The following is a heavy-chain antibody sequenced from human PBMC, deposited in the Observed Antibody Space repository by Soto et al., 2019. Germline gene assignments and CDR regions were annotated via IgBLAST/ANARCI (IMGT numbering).Heavy chain of an antibody. J-gene: IGHJ6*02. CDR3: ANDGIAGRPDYNYGMDV. V-gene: IGHV3-30*18. D-gene: IGHD6-6*01. CDR2: ISYDGSNK. CDR1: GFTFSRSG. Sequence: QVQLVESGGGVVQPGRSLRLSCAASGFTFSRSGMHWVRQAPGKGLEWVAVISYDGSNKYYADSVKGRFTISRDNSKNTLFLQMNSLRAEEPAVYFCANDGIAGRPDYNYGMDVWGQGTTVTVSS.